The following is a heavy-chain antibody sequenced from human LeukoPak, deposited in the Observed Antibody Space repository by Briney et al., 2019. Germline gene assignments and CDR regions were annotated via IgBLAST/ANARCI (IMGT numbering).Heavy chain of an antibody. J-gene: IGHJ1*01. CDR3: ASQPEGYYYDSSGYYSTPVYFRH. V-gene: IGHV4-38-2*02. Sequence: SETLSLTCTVSGYSISSGYYWGWIRQPPGKGLEWIGSIYHSGSTYYNPSLKSRVTISVDTSKNQFSLKLSSVTAADTAVYYCASQPEGYYYDSSGYYSTPVYFRHWGQGTLVTVSS. CDR2: IYHSGST. CDR1: GYSISSGYY. D-gene: IGHD3-22*01.